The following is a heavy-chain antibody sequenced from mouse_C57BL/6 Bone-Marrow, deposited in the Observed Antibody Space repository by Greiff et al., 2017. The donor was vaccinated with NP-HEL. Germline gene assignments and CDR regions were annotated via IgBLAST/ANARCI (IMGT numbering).Heavy chain of an antibody. V-gene: IGHV1-18*01. D-gene: IGHD1-1*01. CDR1: GYTFTDYN. CDR2: INPNNGGT. Sequence: EVQLQQSGPELVKPGASVKIPCKASGYTFTDYNMDWVKQSHGKSLEWIGDINPNNGGTIYNQKFKGKATLTVDKSSSTAYMELRSLTSEDTAVYYCARLYYYGSSPYWYFDVWGTGTTVTVSS. CDR3: ARLYYYGSSPYWYFDV. J-gene: IGHJ1*03.